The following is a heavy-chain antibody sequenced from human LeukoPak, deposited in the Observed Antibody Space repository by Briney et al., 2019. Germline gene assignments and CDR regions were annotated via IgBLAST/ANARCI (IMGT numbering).Heavy chain of an antibody. Sequence: SVKVSCKASGDTFSRYAISWVRQAPGQGLKRMGGIIPIFGTADYAQKFQGRVTITADESTSTAYMELSSLRSEDTAVYYCAKQLGYCSDGSCYFPYWGQGTLVTVSS. J-gene: IGHJ4*02. CDR2: IIPIFGTA. CDR1: GDTFSRYA. D-gene: IGHD2-15*01. V-gene: IGHV1-69*01. CDR3: AKQLGYCSDGSCYFPY.